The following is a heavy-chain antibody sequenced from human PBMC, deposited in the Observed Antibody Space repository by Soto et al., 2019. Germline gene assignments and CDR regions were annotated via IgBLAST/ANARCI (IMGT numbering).Heavy chain of an antibody. D-gene: IGHD3-9*01. CDR2: VYGSGHGDT. CDR3: AKDRHPDGIWTFDF. V-gene: IGHV3-23*01. J-gene: IGHJ4*02. Sequence: EVQLLESGGLLVQSGGSLRLSCAASGFTFSTYTMSWVRQAPGKGLEWVSGVYGSGHGDTFYADSVKGRFVISRDDSKGMLFLQMNSLKVEDTAIYYCAKDRHPDGIWTFDFWGPGPLVTVFS. CDR1: GFTFSTYT.